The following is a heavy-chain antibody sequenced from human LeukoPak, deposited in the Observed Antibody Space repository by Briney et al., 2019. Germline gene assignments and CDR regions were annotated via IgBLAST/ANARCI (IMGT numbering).Heavy chain of an antibody. D-gene: IGHD3-10*01. J-gene: IGHJ4*02. V-gene: IGHV3-30*18. CDR2: ISDDGSNK. CDR3: AKSSARSD. Sequence: GGSLRLSCAASGFTFSSYGMHWVRQAPGKGLEWVAVISDDGSNKYYADSVEGRFTISRDNSKNTLYLQMNSLRAEDTAVYYCAKSSARSDWGQGTLVTVSS. CDR1: GFTFSSYG.